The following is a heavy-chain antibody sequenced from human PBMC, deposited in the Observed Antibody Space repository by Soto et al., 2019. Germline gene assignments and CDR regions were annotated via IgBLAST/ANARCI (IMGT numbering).Heavy chain of an antibody. CDR1: GFTFSSYA. V-gene: IGHV3-30-3*01. CDR3: ARFNGAGSGFYYYYGMDV. D-gene: IGHD3-10*01. Sequence: GGSLRLSCAASGFTFSSYAMHWVRQAPGKGLEWVAGISYDGSNKYYADSVKGRFTISRDNSKNTLYLQMKSLRAEDTAVYYCARFNGAGSGFYYYYGMDVWGQGTTVTVSS. J-gene: IGHJ6*02. CDR2: ISYDGSNK.